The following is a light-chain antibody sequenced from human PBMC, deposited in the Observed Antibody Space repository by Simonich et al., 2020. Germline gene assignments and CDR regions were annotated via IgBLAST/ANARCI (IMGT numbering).Light chain of an antibody. CDR1: SSDVGGYNY. CDR3: SSYTSSSTWV. J-gene: IGLJ3*02. Sequence: QSALTQPASVSGSPGQSITISCTGTSSDVGGYNYVSWYQQHPGKAPKLMMYDVRKRPSVVSNVFSGAKSGNTAALTISGLQAEDEADYYCSSYTSSSTWVFGGGTKLTVL. V-gene: IGLV2-14*01. CDR2: DVR.